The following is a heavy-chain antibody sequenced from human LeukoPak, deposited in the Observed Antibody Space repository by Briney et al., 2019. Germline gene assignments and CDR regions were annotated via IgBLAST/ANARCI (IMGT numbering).Heavy chain of an antibody. CDR1: GYTFSSYV. CDR2: INTNTGNP. V-gene: IGHV7-4-1*02. CDR3: ARDKSVAAAD. Sequence: ASVTVSCKASGYTFSSYVMNWVRQAPGRGLEWMGWINTNTGNPTYAQGFTGRFVFSLDTSVSTAYLQISSLKAEDTAVYYCARDKSVAAADWGQGTLVTVSS. J-gene: IGHJ4*02. D-gene: IGHD6-13*01.